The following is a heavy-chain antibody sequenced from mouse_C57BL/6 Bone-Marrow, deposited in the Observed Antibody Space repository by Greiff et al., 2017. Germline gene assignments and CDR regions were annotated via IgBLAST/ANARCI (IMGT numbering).Heavy chain of an antibody. V-gene: IGHV5-6*01. CDR1: GFTFSSYG. Sequence: EVHLVESGGDLVKPGGSLKLSCAASGFTFSSYGMSWVRQTPDKRLEWVATISSGGSYTYYPDSVKGRFTISRDNAKNTLYLQMSSLKSEDTAMYYCARQRTTVVANYYAMDYGGQGTSVTVSS. J-gene: IGHJ4*01. CDR2: ISSGGSYT. CDR3: ARQRTTVVANYYAMDY. D-gene: IGHD1-1*01.